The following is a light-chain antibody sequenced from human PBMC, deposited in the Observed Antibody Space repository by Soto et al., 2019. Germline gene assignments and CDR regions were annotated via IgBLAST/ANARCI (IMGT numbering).Light chain of an antibody. V-gene: IGKV3-20*01. CDR2: GAS. CDR3: QQYGNSPLT. CDR1: QSVAANY. Sequence: EFVLTQSPFTLSLSPVERCTLSCIASQSVAANYLAWYQQKRGQAPRLLIYGASSRATGIPDRFSGSGSGTDFTLTISRLEPEDFALYYCQQYGNSPLTFGGGTKVDIK. J-gene: IGKJ4*01.